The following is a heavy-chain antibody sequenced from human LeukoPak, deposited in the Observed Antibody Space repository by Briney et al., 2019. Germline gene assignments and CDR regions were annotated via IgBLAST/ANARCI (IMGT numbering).Heavy chain of an antibody. CDR1: GFTFSTYA. J-gene: IGHJ6*03. V-gene: IGHV3-23*01. CDR3: AKPRDFYYYMDV. Sequence: KTGGSLRLSCAASGFTFSTYAMSWVRQAPGKGLEWVSTISAIGGSTYYADSVKGRFTISRDNSKSTLHPQMNSLGAEDTAVYYCAKPRDFYYYMDVWGKGTTVIVSS. CDR2: ISAIGGST.